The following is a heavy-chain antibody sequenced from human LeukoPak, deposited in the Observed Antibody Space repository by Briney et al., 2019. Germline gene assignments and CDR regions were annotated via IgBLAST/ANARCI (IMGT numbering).Heavy chain of an antibody. D-gene: IGHD6-6*01. J-gene: IGHJ6*02. V-gene: IGHV3-30*04. Sequence: GGSLRLSCAASGFTFSSYAMHWVRQAPGKGLEWVAVISYDGSNEYYADSVKGRFTISRDNSKNTLYLQMNSLRAEDTAVYYCARGSRAARPDYYYGMDVWGQGTTVTVSS. CDR2: ISYDGSNE. CDR3: ARGSRAARPDYYYGMDV. CDR1: GFTFSSYA.